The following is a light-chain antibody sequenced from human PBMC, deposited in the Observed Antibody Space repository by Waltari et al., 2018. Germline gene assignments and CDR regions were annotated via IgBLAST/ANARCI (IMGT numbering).Light chain of an antibody. CDR3: QQYGSSPWT. Sequence: ELVLTQSPATLSLSPGERATLSCRASQSVSSSYLAWYQQKPGQAPRLLISGASSRATGIRDRFRGSGSGTGFTLTIRRLEPEEFAVYYCQQYGSSPWTFGQGTKVEIK. V-gene: IGKV3-20*01. CDR2: GAS. CDR1: QSVSSSY. J-gene: IGKJ1*01.